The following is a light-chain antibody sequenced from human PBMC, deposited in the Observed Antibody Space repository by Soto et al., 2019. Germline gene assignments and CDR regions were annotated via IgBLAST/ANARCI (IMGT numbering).Light chain of an antibody. CDR2: EVT. CDR3: SSFAGSNNLM. J-gene: IGLJ3*02. CDR1: SSDISDYDF. V-gene: IGLV2-8*01. Sequence: QSALTQPPSTSGSPGQSVTISCTGTSSDISDYDFVSWYQQHPGKAPKLIIYEVTKRPSGVPDRFSGSKSGNTASLTVSGLQAEDEAVYHCSSFAGSNNLMFGGGTKLTV.